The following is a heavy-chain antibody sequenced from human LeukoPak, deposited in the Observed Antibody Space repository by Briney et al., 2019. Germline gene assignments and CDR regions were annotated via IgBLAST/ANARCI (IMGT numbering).Heavy chain of an antibody. CDR1: GYTFTSYY. Sequence: ASVKVSCKASGYTFTSYYMHWVRQAPGQGLEWMGIINPSGGSTSYAQKFQGRVTMTRDTSTSTVYMELNSLRSEDTAVYYCAVCSSWYENWFDPWGQGTLVTVSS. CDR3: AVCSSWYENWFDP. V-gene: IGHV1-46*01. D-gene: IGHD6-13*01. J-gene: IGHJ5*02. CDR2: INPSGGST.